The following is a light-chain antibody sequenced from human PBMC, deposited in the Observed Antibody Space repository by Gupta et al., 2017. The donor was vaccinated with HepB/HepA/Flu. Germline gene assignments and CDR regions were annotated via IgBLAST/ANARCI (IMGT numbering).Light chain of an antibody. J-gene: IGLJ3*02. V-gene: IGLV2-18*02. CDR2: EVS. Sequence: QSALTHPPSVSGSPGQSVTISCTGTSSDVGSYNRVSWYQQSPGTAPKLMIFEVSNRPSGVPDRFSGSKSGNTASLAISGLQAEDEAYYYCSSYTSSSSWVFGGGTKLTVL. CDR3: SSYTSSSSWV. CDR1: SSDVGSYNR.